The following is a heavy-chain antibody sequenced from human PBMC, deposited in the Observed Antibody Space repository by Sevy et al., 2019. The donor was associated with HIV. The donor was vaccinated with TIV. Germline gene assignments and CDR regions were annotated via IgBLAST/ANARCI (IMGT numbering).Heavy chain of an antibody. CDR3: ITDPAYRGYDEEVINYYFYGMDV. Sequence: GGSLRLSCTASGFTFSSAWMSWVRQAPGKGLEWVGRVKSEFDGGAIDYAAPVKGRFTISREDSKNTVYLQMNSLKTEDTAVYYCITDPAYRGYDEEVINYYFYGMDVWGQGTTVTVSS. V-gene: IGHV3-15*01. CDR2: VKSEFDGGAI. J-gene: IGHJ6*02. D-gene: IGHD5-12*01. CDR1: GFTFSSAW.